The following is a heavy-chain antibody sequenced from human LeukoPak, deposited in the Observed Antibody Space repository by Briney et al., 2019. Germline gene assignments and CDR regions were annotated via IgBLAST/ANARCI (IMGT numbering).Heavy chain of an antibody. J-gene: IGHJ6*03. D-gene: IGHD6-6*01. V-gene: IGHV1-46*01. CDR1: GYTFTSYY. Sequence: GASVKVSCKASGYTFTSYYMHWVRQAPGQGLEWMGIINPSDGTTSNTQKFQGRVTITRNTSISTAYMELSSLRSEDTAVYYCARGSSSWRGHYYYYYMDVWGQGTLVTVSS. CDR3: ARGSSSWRGHYYYYYMDV. CDR2: INPSDGTT.